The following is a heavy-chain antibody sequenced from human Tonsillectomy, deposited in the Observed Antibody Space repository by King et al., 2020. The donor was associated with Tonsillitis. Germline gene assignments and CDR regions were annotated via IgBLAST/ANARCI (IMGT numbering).Heavy chain of an antibody. V-gene: IGHV3-23*04. D-gene: IGHD4-17*01. J-gene: IGHJ3*02. CDR3: AKDWGPKRVTTPSDAFDI. CDR2: LSGSGGST. CDR1: GFTFSNYA. Sequence: VQLVESGGGLVQPGGSLRLSCAASGFTFSNYALSWVHQAPGKGLEWVSSLSGSGGSTYYADSVQGRFTISRDNSKNTLYLQMNSLRAEDTAVYYCAKDWGPKRVTTPSDAFDIWGQGTMVTVSS.